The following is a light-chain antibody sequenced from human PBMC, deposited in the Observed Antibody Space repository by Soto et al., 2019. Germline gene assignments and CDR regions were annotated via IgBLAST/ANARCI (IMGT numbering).Light chain of an antibody. J-gene: IGLJ1*01. CDR3: CSYAGSYTHYV. CDR1: SSDVGGYNY. V-gene: IGLV2-11*01. CDR2: DVS. Sequence: QSALTQPRSVSGSPGQSITISCTGTSSDVGGYNYVSWYRQHPGKAPKLMIYDVSKRPSGVPDRFSGSKSGNTASLTISGLQADDEADYYCCSYAGSYTHYVFGTGTKVTV.